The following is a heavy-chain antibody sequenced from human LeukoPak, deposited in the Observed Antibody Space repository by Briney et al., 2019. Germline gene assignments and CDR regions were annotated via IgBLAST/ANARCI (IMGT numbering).Heavy chain of an antibody. CDR2: INPDGGNT. V-gene: IGHV1-46*01. CDR1: GYTLTELS. CDR3: ARIRDGYNDAYDI. J-gene: IGHJ3*02. D-gene: IGHD5-24*01. Sequence: GPVKVSCKVSGYTLTELSMHWVRQAPGQVLEWMGLINPDGGNTNYAQNFQGRVTLTRDTSTSTVYMELSSLRSEDTAIYYCARIRDGYNDAYDIWGQGTVVTVPS.